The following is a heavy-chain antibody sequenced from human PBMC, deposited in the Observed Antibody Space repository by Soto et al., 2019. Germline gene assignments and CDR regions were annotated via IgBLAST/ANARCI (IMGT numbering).Heavy chain of an antibody. CDR1: GGTFSSYT. Sequence: SVKVSSKASGGTFSSYTISWVRQAPGQGLEWMGRIIPILGIANYAQKFQGRVTITADKSTSTAYMELSSLRSEDTAVYYCARDIVVVVAAGGMDVWGQGTTVTVSS. D-gene: IGHD2-15*01. CDR3: ARDIVVVVAAGGMDV. J-gene: IGHJ6*02. V-gene: IGHV1-69*04. CDR2: IIPILGIA.